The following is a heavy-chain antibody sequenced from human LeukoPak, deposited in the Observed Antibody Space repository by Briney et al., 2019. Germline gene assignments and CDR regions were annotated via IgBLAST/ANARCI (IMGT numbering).Heavy chain of an antibody. CDR1: GYTFTERG. D-gene: IGHD6-19*01. Sequence: GASVKVSCKASGYTFTERGISWMRHVPGQGLEWMGWISATSGNTYYAETFQDRVTMTTDASTSTAYMELRDLTVDDTAVYYCGKGSTGWSRDPWGQGTLVTVFS. CDR3: GKGSTGWSRDP. CDR2: ISATSGNT. J-gene: IGHJ5*02. V-gene: IGHV1-18*01.